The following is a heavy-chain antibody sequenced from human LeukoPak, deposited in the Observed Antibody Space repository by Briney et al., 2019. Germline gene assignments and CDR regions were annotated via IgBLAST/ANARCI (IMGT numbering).Heavy chain of an antibody. D-gene: IGHD3-3*01. CDR2: ISSSSGTI. CDR3: ARITIFGVVLPSRDMDV. J-gene: IGHJ6*03. CDR1: GFTFGDFA. V-gene: IGHV3-48*01. Sequence: GGSLRLSCTASGFTFGDFAVSWVRQAPGKGLEWVSYISSSSGTIYYADSVKGRFTISRDNANNSLYLQMNSLRGEDTAVYYCARITIFGVVLPSRDMDVWGKGTTVIVSS.